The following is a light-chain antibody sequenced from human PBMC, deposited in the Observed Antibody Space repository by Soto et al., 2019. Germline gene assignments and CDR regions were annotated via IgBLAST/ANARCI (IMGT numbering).Light chain of an antibody. V-gene: IGKV2D-29*01. CDR2: EAH. J-gene: IGKJ1*01. CDR3: MQSVQLWT. Sequence: DIVMTQIPLSLSVAPGQPASISCKSSQSLLRSDGKAYLYWFLQKPGQPPRLLIYEAHNRFSGVADRFSGSGSGSDFTLTSSRVVADDVGVYYCMQSVQLWTFGQGTKVEIK. CDR1: QSLLRSDGKAY.